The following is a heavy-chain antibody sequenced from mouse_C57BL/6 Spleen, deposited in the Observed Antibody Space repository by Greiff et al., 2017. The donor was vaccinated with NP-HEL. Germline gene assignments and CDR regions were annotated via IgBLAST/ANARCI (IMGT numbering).Heavy chain of an antibody. Sequence: QVQLQQSGAELVRPGASVTLSCTASGYTFTDSEMHWVKQTPVHGLEWIGAIDPETGGTAYNQKFKGKAILTADQSSITAYRKLRSLKSEDSAGEYCKRRAMVTALDYWGKGTTLTVSS. CDR2: IDPETGGT. D-gene: IGHD2-3*01. V-gene: IGHV1-15*01. J-gene: IGHJ2*01. CDR1: GYTFTDSE. CDR3: KRRAMVTALDY.